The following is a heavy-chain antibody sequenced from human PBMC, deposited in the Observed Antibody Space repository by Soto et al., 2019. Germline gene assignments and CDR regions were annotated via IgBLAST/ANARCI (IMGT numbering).Heavy chain of an antibody. Sequence: PSETLSLTCAVSGYSISSGYYWGWIRQPPGKGLEWIGSIYHSGSTYYNPSLKSRVTISVDTSKNQFSLKLSSVTAADTAVYYCARLCSITSCLLRRIDPWGQATLVTVSS. V-gene: IGHV4-38-2*01. CDR1: GYSISSGYY. D-gene: IGHD2-2*01. CDR3: ARLCSITSCLLRRIDP. CDR2: IYHSGST. J-gene: IGHJ5*02.